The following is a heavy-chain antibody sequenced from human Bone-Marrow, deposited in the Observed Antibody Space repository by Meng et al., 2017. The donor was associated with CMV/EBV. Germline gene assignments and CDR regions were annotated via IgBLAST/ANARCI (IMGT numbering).Heavy chain of an antibody. D-gene: IGHD6-25*01. CDR3: ARALFAATLYYFDY. CDR1: GGSISSYY. J-gene: IGHJ4*02. CDR2: IYNSGST. V-gene: IGHV4-59*12. Sequence: SETLSLTCTVSGGSISSYYWSWIRQPPGKGLEWIGYIYNSGSTNYNPSLKSRVTISVYTSKTQFSLKLSSVTAADTAVYYCARALFAATLYYFDYWGQGTRVTGYS.